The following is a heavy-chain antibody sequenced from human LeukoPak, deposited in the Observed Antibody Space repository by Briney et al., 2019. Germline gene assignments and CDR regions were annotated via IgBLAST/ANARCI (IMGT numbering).Heavy chain of an antibody. D-gene: IGHD5-12*01. CDR2: VSGSGGSK. CDR1: GFAFNTYA. Sequence: GGSLRLSCAASGFAFNTYAMTWVRQAPGKGLEWVSTVSGSGGSKYFVDSVKGRSTISRGNSKNTLYLQMTSLRAEDTAIYYCAREAGGYVGVTYYYHHYMDVWGKGTTVTVSS. V-gene: IGHV3-23*01. J-gene: IGHJ6*03. CDR3: AREAGGYVGVTYYYHHYMDV.